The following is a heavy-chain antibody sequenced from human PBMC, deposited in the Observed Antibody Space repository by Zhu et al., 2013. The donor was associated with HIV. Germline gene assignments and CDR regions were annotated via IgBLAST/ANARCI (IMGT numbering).Heavy chain of an antibody. CDR2: INPNSGGT. Sequence: QVQLVQSGAEVKKPGASVKVSCKASGYTFTGYYMHWVRQAPGQGLKWMGWINPNSGGTNYAQEFQGRVTMTRDTSINTAYMELNRLRADDTAVYYCARDALYCAGDCYNKDWFDPWGQGTLVTVSS. J-gene: IGHJ5*02. CDR1: GYTFTGYY. V-gene: IGHV1-2*02. D-gene: IGHD2-21*02. CDR3: ARDALYCAGDCYNKDWFDP.